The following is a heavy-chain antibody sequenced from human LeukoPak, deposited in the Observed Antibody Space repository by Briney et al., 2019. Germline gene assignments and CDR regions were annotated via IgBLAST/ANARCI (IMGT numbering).Heavy chain of an antibody. D-gene: IGHD3-10*01. CDR1: GFTFRNYV. CDR3: AREGYYGSGSPPSLYFDY. V-gene: IGHV3-30-3*01. CDR2: TSSDLNVK. J-gene: IGHJ4*02. Sequence: RAGGSLRLSCAASGFTFRNYVIHWVRRAPGKGLEWVAVTSSDLNVKLYADSVKGRFTISRDNSRSTLYLQMNSLRPEDTAIYYCAREGYYGSGSPPSLYFDYWGQGTLVTVSS.